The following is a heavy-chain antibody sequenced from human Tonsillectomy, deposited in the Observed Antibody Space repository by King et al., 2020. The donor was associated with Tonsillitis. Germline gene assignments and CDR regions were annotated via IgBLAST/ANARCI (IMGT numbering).Heavy chain of an antibody. CDR3: ASRGRAYCTGGTCYARNWFDP. V-gene: IGHV1-69*06. Sequence: VQLVESGAEVKKPGSSVKVSCKASGGTFSTYAISWVRQAPGQGPEWMGGFIPMFGAANFAQKFQGRVTITADKSTSTAYMELSSLRYEDTAVYYFASRGRAYCTGGTCYARNWFDPWGQGTLVTVSS. CDR1: GGTFSTYA. CDR2: FIPMFGAA. J-gene: IGHJ5*02. D-gene: IGHD2-15*01.